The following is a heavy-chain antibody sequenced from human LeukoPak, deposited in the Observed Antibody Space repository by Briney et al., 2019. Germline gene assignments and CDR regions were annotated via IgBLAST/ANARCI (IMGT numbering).Heavy chain of an antibody. CDR2: IYYSGST. CDR1: GGSISSYY. D-gene: IGHD3-3*01. J-gene: IGHJ4*02. CDR3: ARDLEYDFWSGYYFDY. V-gene: IGHV4-59*01. Sequence: PSETLSLTCTVSGGSISSYYWSWIRQPPGKGLEWIGYIYYSGSTNYNPSLKSRVTISVDTSKNQFSLKLSSVTAADTAVYYCARDLEYDFWSGYYFDYWGQGTLVTVSS.